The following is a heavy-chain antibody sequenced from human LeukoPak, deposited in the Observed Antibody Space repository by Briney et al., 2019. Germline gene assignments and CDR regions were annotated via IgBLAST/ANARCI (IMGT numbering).Heavy chain of an antibody. D-gene: IGHD6-19*01. CDR2: ISWNSGSI. J-gene: IGHJ4*02. CDR1: GFTFDDYA. CDR3: AKERAVAGTGFDY. Sequence: GGSLRLSCAASGFTFDDYAMHWVRQAPGKGLEWVSGISWNSGSIGYADSVKGRFTISRDNAKNPLYLQMNSLRAEDTALYYCAKERAVAGTGFDYWGQGTLVTVSS. V-gene: IGHV3-9*01.